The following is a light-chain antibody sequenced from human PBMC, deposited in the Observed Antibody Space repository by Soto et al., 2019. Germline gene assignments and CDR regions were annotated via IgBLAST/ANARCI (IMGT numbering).Light chain of an antibody. CDR2: DAS. J-gene: IGKJ2*01. Sequence: EVLMMQSPATLSVSPGERATLSCRASQSISSKLAWYQQKPGQAPRLLIYDASTRATGIPVRFSGSGSGTEFTLTISSLQSEDFAVYYCQQYNNWPPYTFGQGTKLEIK. CDR3: QQYNNWPPYT. CDR1: QSISSK. V-gene: IGKV3-15*01.